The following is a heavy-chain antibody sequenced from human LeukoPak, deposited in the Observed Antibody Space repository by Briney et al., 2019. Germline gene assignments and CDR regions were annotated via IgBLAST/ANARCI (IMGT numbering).Heavy chain of an antibody. D-gene: IGHD6-19*01. Sequence: SETLSLTCTVSGGSISSGSYYWSWIRQPAGKGLEWIGRIYTSGSTNYNPSLKSRVTISLDTSKNQFSLKLSSVTAADTAVYYCARRYSSGCFDYWGQGTLVTVSS. CDR1: GGSISSGSYY. CDR3: ARRYSSGCFDY. J-gene: IGHJ4*02. V-gene: IGHV4-61*02. CDR2: IYTSGST.